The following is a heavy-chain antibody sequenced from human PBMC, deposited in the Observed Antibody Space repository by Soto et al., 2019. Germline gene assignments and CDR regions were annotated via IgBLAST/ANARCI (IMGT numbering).Heavy chain of an antibody. J-gene: IGHJ4*02. Sequence: TSETLSLTCAVYGGSFSGYYWSWIRQPPGKGLEWIGEINHSGSTNYNPSLKSRVTISVDTSKNQFSLKLSSVTAADTAVYYCARALGNYAYYFDYWGQGTLVTVSS. CDR2: INHSGST. D-gene: IGHD1-7*01. CDR3: ARALGNYAYYFDY. CDR1: GGSFSGYY. V-gene: IGHV4-34*01.